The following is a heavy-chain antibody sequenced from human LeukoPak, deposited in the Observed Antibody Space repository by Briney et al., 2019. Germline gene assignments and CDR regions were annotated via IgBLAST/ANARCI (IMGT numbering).Heavy chain of an antibody. V-gene: IGHV3-30*04. D-gene: IGHD2-2*01. CDR1: GFTFRSFA. J-gene: IGHJ5*02. CDR2: ISYDGSNK. Sequence: GGSLRLSCVVSGFTFRSFAMHWVRQAPGKGLQWVAIISYDGSNKYFADSVKGRFTISRDNSKNTLYLQMNSLRAEDTAVYYCARDPRAYCSSTSCYGGWFDPWGQGTLVTVSS. CDR3: ARDPRAYCSSTSCYGGWFDP.